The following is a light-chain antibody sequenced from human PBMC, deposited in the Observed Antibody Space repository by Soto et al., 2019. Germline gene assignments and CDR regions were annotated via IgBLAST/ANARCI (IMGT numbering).Light chain of an antibody. J-gene: IGKJ2*01. CDR1: QSVSSN. CDR3: QQCNNWPPRT. CDR2: GAS. V-gene: IGKV3-15*01. Sequence: EIVMTPSPATLSVSPGERATLSCRASQSVSSNLAWYPQKPGQAPRLLIYGASTRATGIPARFIGSGSGTEFTLTISSLQSEDFAVYYCQQCNNWPPRTFGQGTKLEIK.